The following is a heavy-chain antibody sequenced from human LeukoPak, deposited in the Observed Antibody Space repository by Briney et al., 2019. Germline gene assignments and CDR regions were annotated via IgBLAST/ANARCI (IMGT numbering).Heavy chain of an antibody. V-gene: IGHV3-23*01. Sequence: PGGSLRLSCAASGFTFSSYAMSWVRQAPGKGQEWVSVISGSGGSTYYADSVKGRFTISRDNSKNTLYLQMNSLRAEDTAVYYCAKAGNWAFDYWGQGTLVTVSS. J-gene: IGHJ4*02. CDR1: GFTFSSYA. D-gene: IGHD7-27*01. CDR2: ISGSGGST. CDR3: AKAGNWAFDY.